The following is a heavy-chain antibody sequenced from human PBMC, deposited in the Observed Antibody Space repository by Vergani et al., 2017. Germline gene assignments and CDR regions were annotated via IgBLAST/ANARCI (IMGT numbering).Heavy chain of an antibody. V-gene: IGHV3-66*02. D-gene: IGHD3-10*01. CDR3: ARGNDYGSGTYVDP. Sequence: ELQLVESGGGLVQPGGSLRLFCAASGSTVSGNYMTWVRQAPGKGLEWVSHIYSCDETYYADSVKGRVTIARDTYKNTLNLQINNLRVEDTAEYYCARGNDYGSGTYVDPWGQGTLVTVSS. CDR1: GSTVSGNY. CDR2: IYSCDET. J-gene: IGHJ5*02.